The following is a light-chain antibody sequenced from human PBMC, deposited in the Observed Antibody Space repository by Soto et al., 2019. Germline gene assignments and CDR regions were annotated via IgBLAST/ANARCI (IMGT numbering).Light chain of an antibody. CDR1: QSISSW. CDR3: QQYNSYST. Sequence: DIQMTQSPSTLSASVGDRVTITCRASQSISSWLAWYQQKAGKAPKLLIYKASSLGSGVPSRFSGSGSGTEFTLTISSLQPDDFATYYCQQYNSYSTCGQGTKVEIK. V-gene: IGKV1-5*03. J-gene: IGKJ1*01. CDR2: KAS.